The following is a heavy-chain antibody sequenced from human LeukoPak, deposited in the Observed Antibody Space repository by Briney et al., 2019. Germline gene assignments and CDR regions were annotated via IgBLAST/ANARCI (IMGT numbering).Heavy chain of an antibody. CDR2: INPNSGGT. D-gene: IGHD5-18*01. CDR1: GYTFTGYY. Sequence: ASVKVSCKASGYTFTGYYMHWVRQAPGQGLEWMGWINPNSGGTNYAQKFQGRFTMTRDTSISTAYMELSRLRSDDTAVYYCARDIVMVTYWFDPWGQGTLVTVSS. V-gene: IGHV1-2*02. CDR3: ARDIVMVTYWFDP. J-gene: IGHJ5*02.